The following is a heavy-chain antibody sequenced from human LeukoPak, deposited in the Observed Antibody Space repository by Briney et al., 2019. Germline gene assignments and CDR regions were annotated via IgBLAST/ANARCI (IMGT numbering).Heavy chain of an antibody. CDR1: GGSISTYY. J-gene: IGHJ4*02. Sequence: SETLSLTCTVSGGSISTYYWSWIRQPPGKGQEWIGYIYYSGSTNYNPSLKSRVTTSVDTSKNQFSLKLSSVTAADTAVYYCARDTGTVVDYWGQGTLVTVSS. CDR2: IYYSGST. CDR3: ARDTGTVVDY. V-gene: IGHV4-59*01. D-gene: IGHD4-23*01.